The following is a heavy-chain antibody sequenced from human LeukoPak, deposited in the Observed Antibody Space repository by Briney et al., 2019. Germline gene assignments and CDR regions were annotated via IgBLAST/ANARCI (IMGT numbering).Heavy chain of an antibody. CDR2: ITDSGGDT. CDR3: AKGSAASRPYYFGL. D-gene: IGHD6-6*01. J-gene: IGHJ4*02. CDR1: GFTFSHYA. V-gene: IGHV3-23*01. Sequence: GGSLRLSCGASGFTFSHYAMGWVRQAPGKGVDWISAITDSGGDTYYADSVKGRFTISRDNSKNTLDLQMSRLTPEDTAVYYCAKGSAASRPYYFGLWGQGTLVTVSS.